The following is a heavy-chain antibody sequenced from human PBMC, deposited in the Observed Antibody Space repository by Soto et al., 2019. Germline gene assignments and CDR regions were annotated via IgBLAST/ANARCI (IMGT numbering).Heavy chain of an antibody. D-gene: IGHD5-18*01. CDR3: ARGGYNYGDASDP. CDR1: GYTCTSYG. V-gene: IGHV1-18*04. Sequence: ASVKVSCKASGYTCTSYGTSWVRQAPGQGLEWMGWISAYNGNTNYAQKLQGRVTMTTDTTTSTAYLELRSLRSDDTALYYCARGGYNYGDASDPWGQGTLVTVSS. J-gene: IGHJ5*02. CDR2: ISAYNGNT.